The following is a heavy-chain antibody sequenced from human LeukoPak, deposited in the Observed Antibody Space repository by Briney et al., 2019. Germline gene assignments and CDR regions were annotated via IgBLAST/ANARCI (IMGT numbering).Heavy chain of an antibody. V-gene: IGHV3-53*01. Sequence: GGSLRLFCAVSGFNVRSNYMTWVRQAPGKGLEWVSVLHSGGDTYYADSVRGRFTISRDNSENMLFLQMNGLRADDSAIYYCARGKVYYYYDYWGQGTLVTVSS. CDR2: LHSGGDT. D-gene: IGHD5/OR15-5a*01. CDR1: GFNVRSNY. CDR3: ARGKVYYYYDY. J-gene: IGHJ4*02.